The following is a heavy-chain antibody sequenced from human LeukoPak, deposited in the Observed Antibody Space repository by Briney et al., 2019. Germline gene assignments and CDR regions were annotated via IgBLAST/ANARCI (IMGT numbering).Heavy chain of an antibody. CDR2: IYHSGST. V-gene: IGHV4-38-2*01. J-gene: IGHJ3*02. Sequence: SETLSLTCAVSGYSITNNYYWGWIRPPPGKGLEWIGNIYHSGSTYYNPSLKSRVTISVDTSKNQLSLKLSSVTAADTAVYYCARVLLWFGELGAFDIWGQGTMVTVSS. CDR1: GYSITNNYY. CDR3: ARVLLWFGELGAFDI. D-gene: IGHD3-10*01.